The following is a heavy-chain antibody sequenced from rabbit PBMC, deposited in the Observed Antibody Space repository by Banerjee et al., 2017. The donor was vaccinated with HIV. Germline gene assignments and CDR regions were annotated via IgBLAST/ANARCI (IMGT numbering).Heavy chain of an antibody. CDR3: AREDAGYGYVHFNF. Sequence: QSLEESGGDLVKPGASLTLTCTASGLDFSSGYDMCWVRQAPGKGLEWIGWINAGSGSTYYASWVNGRFTISRSTSLNTVDLKMTSLTAADTATYFCAREDAGYGYVHFNFWGPGTLVTVS. D-gene: IGHD6-1*01. CDR1: GLDFSSGYD. J-gene: IGHJ4*01. V-gene: IGHV1S43*01. CDR2: INAGSGST.